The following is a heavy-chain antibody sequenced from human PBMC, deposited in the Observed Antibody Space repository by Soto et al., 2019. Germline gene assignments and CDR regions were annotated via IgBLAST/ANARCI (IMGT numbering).Heavy chain of an antibody. J-gene: IGHJ6*03. CDR2: INPNSGGT. CDR3: ARGPYYDFWSGFTYYMDV. V-gene: IGHV1-2*04. D-gene: IGHD3-3*01. Sequence: GASVKVSCTASGYTFTGYYMHWVRQAPGQGLEWMGWINPNSGGTNYAQKFQGWVTMTRDTSISTAYMELSRLRSDDTAVYYCARGPYYDFWSGFTYYMDVWGKGTTVTVSS. CDR1: GYTFTGYY.